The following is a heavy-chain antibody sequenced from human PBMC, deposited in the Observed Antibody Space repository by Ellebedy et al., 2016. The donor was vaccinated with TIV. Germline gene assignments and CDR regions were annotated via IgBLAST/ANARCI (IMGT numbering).Heavy chain of an antibody. J-gene: IGHJ6*02. V-gene: IGHV3-7*03. CDR3: ARDGAYGDFAPGQYGLDA. CDR2: INQDGSQK. D-gene: IGHD4-17*01. Sequence: GESLKISRAVSGFSFSSYWMSWIRQAPGKGLQWVASINQDGSQKNYVDSVKGRFTVSRDKAKNLLYLQMNSLRVDDTAVYHCARDGAYGDFAPGQYGLDAWGQGTTVIVS. CDR1: GFSFSSYW.